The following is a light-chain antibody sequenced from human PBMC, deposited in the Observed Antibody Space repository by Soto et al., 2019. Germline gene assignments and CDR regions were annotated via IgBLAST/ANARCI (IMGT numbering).Light chain of an antibody. Sequence: EIVMTQSPAMLSVSPGERATLSCRASQNVNNRLAWYQQKAGQPPRLLIYGASTRASGIPARFSGSGSGTEFTLTISSPQSEDFAVYYCQHLNSWPLLFGQGTKVEIK. CDR3: QHLNSWPLL. CDR2: GAS. J-gene: IGKJ1*01. CDR1: QNVNNR. V-gene: IGKV3-15*01.